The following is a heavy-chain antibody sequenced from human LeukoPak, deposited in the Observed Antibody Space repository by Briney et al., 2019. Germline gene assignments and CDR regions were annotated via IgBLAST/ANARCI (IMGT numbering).Heavy chain of an antibody. D-gene: IGHD5-12*01. CDR2: IYHSGST. CDR3: ARGEDSGYDPLFDY. V-gene: IGHV4-30-2*01. Sequence: SQTLSLTCAVSGGSISSGGYSWRWIRQPPGKGLEWIGYIYHSGSTYYNPSLKSRVTISVDRSKNQFSLKLSSVTAADTAVYYCARGEDSGYDPLFDYWGQGTLVTVSS. CDR1: GGSISSGGYS. J-gene: IGHJ4*02.